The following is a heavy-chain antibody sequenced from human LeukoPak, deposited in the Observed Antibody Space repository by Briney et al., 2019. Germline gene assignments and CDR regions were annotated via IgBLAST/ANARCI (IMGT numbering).Heavy chain of an antibody. CDR1: GYTFTGYY. D-gene: IGHD6-13*01. J-gene: IGHJ4*02. CDR3: ARAYSSSWYVPTY. Sequence: GASVKVSCKASGYTFTGYYMHWVRQAPGQGLEWMGWINPNSDGTNYAQKFQGSVTMTRDTSISTAYMELSRLRSDDTAVYYCARAYSSSWYVPTYWGQGTLVTVSS. V-gene: IGHV1-2*02. CDR2: INPNSDGT.